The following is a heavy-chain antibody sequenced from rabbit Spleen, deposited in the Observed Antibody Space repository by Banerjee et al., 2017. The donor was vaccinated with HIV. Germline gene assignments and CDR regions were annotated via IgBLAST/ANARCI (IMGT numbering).Heavy chain of an antibody. D-gene: IGHD1-1*01. J-gene: IGHJ6*01. Sequence: QEQLEESGGGLVKPEGSLTVTCKASGFSFSDRDVMCWVRQAPGKGLEWIACINTATGKAVYASWAKGRFTISKTSSTTVTLQMTSLTAADTATYFCARDTSSSFSSYGMDLWGPGTLVTVS. CDR1: GFSFSDRDV. CDR2: INTATGKA. V-gene: IGHV1S45*01. CDR3: ARDTSSSFSSYGMDL.